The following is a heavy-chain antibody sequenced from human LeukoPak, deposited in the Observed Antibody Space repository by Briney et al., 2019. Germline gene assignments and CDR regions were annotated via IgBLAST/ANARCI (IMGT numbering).Heavy chain of an antibody. D-gene: IGHD2-2*01. CDR3: AKELYRYYYYGMDV. CDR1: GFTFSSYG. V-gene: IGHV3-30*18. CDR2: ISYDGSNK. J-gene: IGHJ6*04. Sequence: GGSLRLSCAASGFTFSSYGMHWVRQAPGKGLEWVAVISYDGSNKYYADSVKGRFTISRDNSKNTLYLQMNSLRAEDMAVYYCAKELYRYYYYGMDVWGKGTTVTVSS.